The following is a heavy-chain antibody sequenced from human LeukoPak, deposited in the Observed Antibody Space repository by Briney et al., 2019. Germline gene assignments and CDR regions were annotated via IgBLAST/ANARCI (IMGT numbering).Heavy chain of an antibody. CDR1: GGSISSYY. J-gene: IGHJ4*02. CDR3: ARLDEHYFDY. Sequence: PSETLSLTCTVSGGSISSYYWSWIRQPPGKGLEWIGYIYYRGSTNYNPSLKSRVTISVDTSKNQFSLKLSSVTAADTAVYYCARLDEHYFDYWGQGTLVTVSS. CDR2: IYYRGST. V-gene: IGHV4-59*08.